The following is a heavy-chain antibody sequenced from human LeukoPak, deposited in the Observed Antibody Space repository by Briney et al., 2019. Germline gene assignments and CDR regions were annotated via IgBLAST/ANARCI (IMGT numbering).Heavy chain of an antibody. Sequence: ASVKVSCKTSGYTFNNFGITWVRQAPGQGPEWIGWISIGDGRTHYGRKFQDRVSMTREMSSNTAFLELSSLRSDDTAVYFCSRSYYSSSWYYFDHWGQGTLVIVSS. CDR2: ISIGDGRT. D-gene: IGHD2-15*01. CDR3: SRSYYSSSWYYFDH. V-gene: IGHV1-18*01. J-gene: IGHJ4*02. CDR1: GYTFNNFG.